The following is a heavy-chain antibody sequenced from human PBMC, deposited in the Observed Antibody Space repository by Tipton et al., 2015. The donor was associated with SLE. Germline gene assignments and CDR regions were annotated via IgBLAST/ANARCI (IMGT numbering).Heavy chain of an antibody. CDR2: IYHSGST. V-gene: IGHV4-31*03. CDR3: ARVLLWFPLGAFDI. D-gene: IGHD3-10*01. Sequence: TLSLTCTVSGGSISSGGYYWSWIRQHPGKGLEWIGYIYHSGSTYYNPSLKSRVTISVDTSKNQFSLKLSSVTAADTAVYYCARVLLWFPLGAFDIWGQGTMVTVSS. CDR1: GGSISSGGYY. J-gene: IGHJ3*02.